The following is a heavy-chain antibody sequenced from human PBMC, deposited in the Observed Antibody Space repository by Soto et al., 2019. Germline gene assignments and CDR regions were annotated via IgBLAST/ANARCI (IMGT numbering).Heavy chain of an antibody. CDR3: AKDMGSGYPYYYYYMDV. Sequence: GGSLRLSCAASGFTFDDYAMHWVRQAPGKGLEWVSGISWNSGSIGYADSVKGRFTISRDNAKNSLYLQMNSLRAEDTALYYCAKDMGSGYPYYYYYMDVWGKGTTVTVS. CDR2: ISWNSGSI. V-gene: IGHV3-9*01. D-gene: IGHD6-13*01. CDR1: GFTFDDYA. J-gene: IGHJ6*03.